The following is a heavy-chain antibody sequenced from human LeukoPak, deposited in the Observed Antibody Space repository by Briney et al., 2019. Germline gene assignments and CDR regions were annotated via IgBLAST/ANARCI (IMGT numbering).Heavy chain of an antibody. V-gene: IGHV3-21*01. CDR1: GFTFSSYA. J-gene: IGHJ4*02. D-gene: IGHD2-15*01. Sequence: PGGSLRLSCAASGFTFSSYAMHWVRQAPGKGLEWVSSISSSSSYIYYADSVKGRFTISRDNAKNSLYLQMNSLRAEDTAVYYCARDFPTHFDYWGQGTLVTVSS. CDR3: ARDFPTHFDY. CDR2: ISSSSSYI.